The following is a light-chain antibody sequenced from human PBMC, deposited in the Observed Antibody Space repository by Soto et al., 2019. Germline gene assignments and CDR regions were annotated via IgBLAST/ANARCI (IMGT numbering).Light chain of an antibody. CDR1: QSVSSY. CDR3: QKYNSVPL. CDR2: DAS. V-gene: IGKV3-11*01. J-gene: IGKJ3*01. Sequence: EIVLTQSPATLSLSPGERATLSCRASQSVSSYLAWYQQKPGQAPRLLIYDASNRATGIPARFSGSGSGTDFTLTISSLEPEDFATYSCQKYNSVPLFGPGTKVDIK.